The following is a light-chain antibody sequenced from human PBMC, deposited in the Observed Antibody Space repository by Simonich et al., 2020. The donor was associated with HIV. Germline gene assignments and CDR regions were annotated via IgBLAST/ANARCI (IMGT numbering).Light chain of an antibody. V-gene: IGLV1-40*01. CDR1: SSNLGTNY. J-gene: IGLJ3*02. CDR2: GNN. CDR3: QSFDSSLSGWV. Sequence: QSVLTQPPSASGTPGPRVTISCSGSSSNLGTNYVYWYQQLPGTAPKLLLYGNNNRPSGVPDRFSGSKSGTSASLAITGLQAEDETDYYCQSFDSSLSGWVFGGGTKLTVL.